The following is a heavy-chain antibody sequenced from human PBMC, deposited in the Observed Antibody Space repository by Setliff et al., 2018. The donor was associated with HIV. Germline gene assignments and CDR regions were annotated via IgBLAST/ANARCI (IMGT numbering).Heavy chain of an antibody. CDR2: IRYDGSEK. CDR3: AKDKGGYNWNYFDY. V-gene: IGHV3-30*02. Sequence: LRLSCPASGFTFSSYGMHWVRQAPGKGLEWVAFIRYDGSEKYYIESVKGRFTISRDNSKKMLYLQMNSLRAEDTAVYYCAKDKGGYNWNYFDYWGPGTQVTVSS. D-gene: IGHD1-20*01. CDR1: GFTFSSYG. J-gene: IGHJ4*02.